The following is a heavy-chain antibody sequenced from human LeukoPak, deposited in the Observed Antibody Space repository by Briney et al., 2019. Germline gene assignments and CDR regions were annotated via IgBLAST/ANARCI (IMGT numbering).Heavy chain of an antibody. V-gene: IGHV3-66*02. D-gene: IGHD3-22*01. CDR2: IYSGGST. CDR3: ARDQTLYDSSGYDY. Sequence: GGSLRLSCAASGFTVSSNYMSWVRQAPGKGLEWVSVIYSGGSTYYADSVKGRFTISRDNSKSTLYLQMNSPRAEDTAVYYCARDQTLYDSSGYDYWGQGTLVTVSS. J-gene: IGHJ4*02. CDR1: GFTVSSNY.